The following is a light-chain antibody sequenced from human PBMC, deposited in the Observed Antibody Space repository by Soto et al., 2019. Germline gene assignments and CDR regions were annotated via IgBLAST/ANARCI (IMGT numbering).Light chain of an antibody. J-gene: IGKJ1*01. CDR2: DVS. V-gene: IGKV1-5*01. CDR3: QQFDRYSWT. CDR1: QSFSNW. Sequence: DIQMTQSPSTLSASLGERVTITCRASQSFSNWLAWYQQKPGKAPRILIYDVSSLESGVPSRFSGSASGTEFILTISSLQPDDFAAYYCQQFDRYSWTCGQGTTVEMK.